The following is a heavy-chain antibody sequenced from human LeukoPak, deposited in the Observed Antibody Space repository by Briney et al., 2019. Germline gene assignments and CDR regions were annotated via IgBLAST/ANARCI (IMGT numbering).Heavy chain of an antibody. CDR1: GYTFTSCL. CDR2: IHPGDGDR. J-gene: IGHJ4*02. CDR3: ARDLFGAWTWDY. V-gene: IGHV1-46*01. D-gene: IGHD2-21*02. Sequence: ASVKISCKTSGYTFTSCLIHWIRQAPGQGFEWVAKIHPGDGDRDYAQRFQGRVTMASGSSTTTVYMELTGLTSEDTAVYYCARDLFGAWTWDYWGQGTLITVSS.